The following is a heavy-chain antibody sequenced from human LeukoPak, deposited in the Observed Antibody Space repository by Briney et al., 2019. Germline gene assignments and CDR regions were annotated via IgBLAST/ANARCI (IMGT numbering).Heavy chain of an antibody. V-gene: IGHV4-59*01. CDR1: GGSISSYC. D-gene: IGHD1-26*01. CDR2: IYYSGST. CDR3: ARVRLSGTYLDAFDI. J-gene: IGHJ3*02. Sequence: SETLSLTCTVSGGSISSYCWSWIRQPPGKGLEWIGYIYYSGSTNYNPSLKSRVTISVDTSKNQFTLRLSSVTAADTAVYYCARVRLSGTYLDAFDIWGQGTMVTVSS.